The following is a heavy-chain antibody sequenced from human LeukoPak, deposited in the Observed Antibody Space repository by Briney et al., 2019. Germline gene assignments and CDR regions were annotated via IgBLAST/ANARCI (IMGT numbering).Heavy chain of an antibody. CDR3: ARYGGSYYYYLDV. V-gene: IGHV3-21*01. CDR2: ISSSSSYI. D-gene: IGHD3-16*01. Sequence: GGSLRLSCAASGFTFSSYSMNWVRQAPGKGLEWVSSISSSSSYIYYADSVKGRFTISRDNAKNSLYLHMNSLRAEDTAVYYCARYGGSYYYYLDVWGKGTTVTVSS. CDR1: GFTFSSYS. J-gene: IGHJ6*03.